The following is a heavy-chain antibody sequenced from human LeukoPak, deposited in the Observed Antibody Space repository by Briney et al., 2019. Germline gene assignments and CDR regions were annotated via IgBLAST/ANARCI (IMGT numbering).Heavy chain of an antibody. CDR3: ARSGGLQKFDY. Sequence: PGGSLRLSCAASGFTFSSFWMTWVRQAPGKGLEWVANIKQDGSEEHYVDSVKGRFIISRDTSKNTLYLQMNSLRAEDTAVYYCARSGGLQKFDYWGQGTLVTVSS. V-gene: IGHV3-7*01. CDR1: GFTFSSFW. D-gene: IGHD4-11*01. J-gene: IGHJ4*02. CDR2: IKQDGSEE.